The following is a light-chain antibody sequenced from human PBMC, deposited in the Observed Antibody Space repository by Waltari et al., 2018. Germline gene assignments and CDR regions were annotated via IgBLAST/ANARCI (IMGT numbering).Light chain of an antibody. J-gene: IGKJ1*01. V-gene: IGKV3-20*01. CDR3: QKYDSLPAT. Sequence: EIVLTQSPGTLSLSPGERATLSCRASQSVGKYLAWYQQKPGQAPRLLLYQASNRATGIPDRFSGSGSGTDFSLTISRLEPEDFAIYFCQKYDSLPATFGQGTKVEIK. CDR2: QAS. CDR1: QSVGKY.